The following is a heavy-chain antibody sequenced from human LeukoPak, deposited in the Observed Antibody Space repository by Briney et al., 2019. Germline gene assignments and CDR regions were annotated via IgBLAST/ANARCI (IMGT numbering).Heavy chain of an antibody. CDR3: AREEGSWYGAIDY. J-gene: IGHJ4*02. CDR1: GFTFSSYA. D-gene: IGHD6-13*01. CDR2: ISYDGSNK. V-gene: IGHV3-30*04. Sequence: GGSLRLSCAASGFTFSSYAMHWVRQAPGKGLEWVAVISYDGSNKYYADSVKGRFTISRDNSKTTLYLKMNSLRAEDTAVYYCAREEGSWYGAIDYWGQGTLVTVSS.